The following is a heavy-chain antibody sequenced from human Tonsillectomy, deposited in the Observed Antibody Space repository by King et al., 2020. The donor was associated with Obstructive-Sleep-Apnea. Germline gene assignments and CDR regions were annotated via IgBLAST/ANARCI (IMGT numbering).Heavy chain of an antibody. V-gene: IGHV4-39*07. J-gene: IGHJ4*02. Sequence: QLQESGPGLVKPSETLSLTCTVSGGSISSRIYSWGWIRQPPGKGLEWIGSIYFSGSTYYNPSLKSRVTISLDTSKNQFSLKLSSVTAADTAVYYCARDDYGDNSRYFDYWGQGSLVTVSS. CDR3: ARDDYGDNSRYFDY. CDR2: IYFSGST. CDR1: GGSISSRIYS. D-gene: IGHD4-23*01.